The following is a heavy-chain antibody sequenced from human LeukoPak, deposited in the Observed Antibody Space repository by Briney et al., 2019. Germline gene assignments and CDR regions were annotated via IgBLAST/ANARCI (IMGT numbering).Heavy chain of an antibody. V-gene: IGHV3-21*01. CDR3: AREPYYDFWSGYYDIDY. J-gene: IGHJ4*02. CDR2: ISSSSSYI. D-gene: IGHD3-3*01. CDR1: GFTFSSYS. Sequence: GGSLRLSCAASGFTFSSYSMNWARQAPGKGLEWVSSISSSSSYIYYADSVKGRFTISRDNAKNSLYLQMNSLRAEDTAVYYCAREPYYDFWSGYYDIDYWGQGTLVTVSS.